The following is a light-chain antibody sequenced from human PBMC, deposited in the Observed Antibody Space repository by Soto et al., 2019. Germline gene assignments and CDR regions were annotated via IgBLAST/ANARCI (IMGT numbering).Light chain of an antibody. J-gene: IGLJ2*01. Sequence: QSALTQPASVSGSPGQSITISCTGTSSDVGGYNYVYWYQQNPVKAPKLMIYEVSNRPSGVSNRFSGSTSGNTASLTISGLQAVDEDDYYCRSYTSSSTRVFGGGTKLTVL. V-gene: IGLV2-14*01. CDR1: SSDVGGYNY. CDR2: EVS. CDR3: RSYTSSSTRV.